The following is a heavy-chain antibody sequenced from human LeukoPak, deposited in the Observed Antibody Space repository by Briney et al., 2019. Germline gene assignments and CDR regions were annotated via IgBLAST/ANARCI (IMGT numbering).Heavy chain of an antibody. D-gene: IGHD1-26*01. CDR3: AREGARWEPSFSAFDI. V-gene: IGHV4-59*01. CDR2: IYYSGST. J-gene: IGHJ3*02. Sequence: SETLSLTCTVSGGSISGYYWSWIRQPPGKGLEWIGYIYYSGSTSYNPSLKSRVTISVDTSKNQFSLKLSSVTAPDTAVYYCAREGARWEPSFSAFDIWGQGTMVTVSS. CDR1: GGSISGYY.